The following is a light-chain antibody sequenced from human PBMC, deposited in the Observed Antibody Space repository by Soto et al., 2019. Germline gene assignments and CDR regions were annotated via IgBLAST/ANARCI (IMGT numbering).Light chain of an antibody. CDR2: DTS. Sequence: EIVLTQSPATLSLSPGERATLSCRASQTVSRHLAWYQQKPGQAPRLLIYDTSNRATGIPARFSGSGSGTDFTLTIIGRETEDFAVYYCQQRGNWPPGFTFGPGTTVDMK. J-gene: IGKJ3*01. CDR3: QQRGNWPPGFT. CDR1: QTVSRH. V-gene: IGKV3-11*01.